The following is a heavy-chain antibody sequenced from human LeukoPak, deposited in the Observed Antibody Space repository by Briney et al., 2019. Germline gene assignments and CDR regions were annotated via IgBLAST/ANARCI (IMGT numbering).Heavy chain of an antibody. CDR3: ARGGPRISPVDY. CDR1: GFTFDDYG. J-gene: IGHJ4*02. V-gene: IGHV3-20*04. D-gene: IGHD2-15*01. Sequence: GGSLRLSCAASGFTFDDYGMSWVRHAPGKGLEWVSGINWNGGSTGYADSVKGRFTISRDNAKNSLYLQMNSLRAEDTALYYCARGGPRISPVDYWGQGTLVTVSS. CDR2: INWNGGST.